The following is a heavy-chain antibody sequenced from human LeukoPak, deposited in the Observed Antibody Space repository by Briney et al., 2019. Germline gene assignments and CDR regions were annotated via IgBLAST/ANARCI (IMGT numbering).Heavy chain of an antibody. CDR3: ARDMGPPTPIIPRKDWFDP. CDR1: GGSISSGNYY. V-gene: IGHV4-61*02. Sequence: SETLSLTCTVSGGSISSGNYYWSWIRQPAGKGLEWIGRISTSGSANYNPSLRSRVAMSIDTSKNHFSLRLSSVAAADTAVYYCARDMGPPTPIIPRKDWFDPWGQGTLVTVSS. J-gene: IGHJ5*02. D-gene: IGHD3-3*01. CDR2: ISTSGSA.